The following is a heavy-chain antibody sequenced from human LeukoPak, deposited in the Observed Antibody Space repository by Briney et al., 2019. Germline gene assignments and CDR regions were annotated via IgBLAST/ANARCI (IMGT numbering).Heavy chain of an antibody. Sequence: PGGSLRLSCAASGFTFSSYWMSWVRQAPGKGLEWVANIKQDGSEKYYVDSVKGRFTISRDNAKNSLYLQMNSLRAEDTAVYYCAREEYCSSTSCRRYYYYGMDVWGQGTTVTVSS. CDR3: AREEYCSSTSCRRYYYYGMDV. V-gene: IGHV3-7*01. CDR2: IKQDGSEK. D-gene: IGHD2-2*01. J-gene: IGHJ6*02. CDR1: GFTFSSYW.